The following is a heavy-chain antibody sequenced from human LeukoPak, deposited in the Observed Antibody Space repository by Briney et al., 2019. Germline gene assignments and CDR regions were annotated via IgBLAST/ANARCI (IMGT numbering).Heavy chain of an antibody. CDR1: GFTFSSYA. Sequence: QAGGSLRLSCAASGFTFSSYAMSWVRQAPGKGLEWVSAISGSGGSTYYADSVKGRFTISRDNSKNTLYLQMNSLKTEDTAVYYCSTHCGGDPPFPGGNRGLDPWGQGTLVTVSS. CDR3: STHCGGDPPFPGGNRGLDP. J-gene: IGHJ5*02. CDR2: ISGSGGST. V-gene: IGHV3-23*01. D-gene: IGHD2-21*02.